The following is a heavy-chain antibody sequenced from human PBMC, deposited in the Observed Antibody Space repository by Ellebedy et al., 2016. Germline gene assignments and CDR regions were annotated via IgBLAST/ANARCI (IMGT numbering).Heavy chain of an antibody. V-gene: IGHV4-34*01. CDR2: INHSGST. CDR1: GGSFSGYY. Sequence: SETLSLTCAVYGGSFSGYYWSWIRQPPGKGLEWIGEINHSGSTNYNPSLKSRVTISVDTSKNQFSLKLSSVTAADTAVYYCARHVVTARSGGSCYWFDPWGQGTLVTVSS. CDR3: ARHVVTARSGGSCYWFDP. J-gene: IGHJ5*02. D-gene: IGHD2-15*01.